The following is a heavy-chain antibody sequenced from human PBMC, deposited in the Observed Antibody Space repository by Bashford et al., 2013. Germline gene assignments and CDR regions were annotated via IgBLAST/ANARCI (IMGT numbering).Heavy chain of an antibody. D-gene: IGHD5-24*01. CDR3: ARLREVLGNYFDT. Sequence: SETLSLTCTVSDYSTTSGSIFWVWLRQPPGKGLEWIGSLNDRGRSYYSSSLKSRVTLSRDTSKNQFSLRMDSVSAADTAVYYCARLREVLGNYFDTWGQGILVTVSS. CDR2: LNDRGRS. V-gene: IGHV4-39*01. J-gene: IGHJ4*02. CDR1: DYSTTSGSIF.